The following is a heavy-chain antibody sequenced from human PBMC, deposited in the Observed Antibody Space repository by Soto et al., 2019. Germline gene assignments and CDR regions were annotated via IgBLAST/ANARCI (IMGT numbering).Heavy chain of an antibody. Sequence: ASVKVSYKASGYTFTSYGISWVRQAPGQGLEWMGWISAYNGNTNYAQKFQGWVTMTRDTSISTAYMELSRLRSDDTAVYYCARGTAMVTQTYGMDVWGQGTTVTVSS. CDR3: ARGTAMVTQTYGMDV. CDR2: ISAYNGNT. V-gene: IGHV1-18*01. D-gene: IGHD5-18*01. J-gene: IGHJ6*02. CDR1: GYTFTSYG.